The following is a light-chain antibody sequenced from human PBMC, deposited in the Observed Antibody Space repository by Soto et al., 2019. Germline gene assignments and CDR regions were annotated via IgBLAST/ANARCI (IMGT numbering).Light chain of an antibody. CDR2: DAS. CDR3: QQRSNWPALFT. J-gene: IGKJ3*01. Sequence: EIVLTQSPATLSLSPGKRATLSCRASQSVSSYLAWYQQKPGQAPRLLIYDASNRATGIPARFSGSGSGTDFTLTISSLEPEDFAVYYCQQRSNWPALFTFGPGTKVDI. V-gene: IGKV3-11*01. CDR1: QSVSSY.